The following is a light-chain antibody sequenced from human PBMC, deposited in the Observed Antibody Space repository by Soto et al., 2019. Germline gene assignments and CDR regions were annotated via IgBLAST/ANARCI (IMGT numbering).Light chain of an antibody. J-gene: IGKJ2*01. Sequence: AIQLTQSPSSLSASVGDRVTITCWASQGISSALAWYQQKPGKATKLLIYDASSVESGVPSRFSGSGSGTDFTITISSRQPEDFATLYCQQFNNYPPYTFGQGTKLDIK. CDR3: QQFNNYPPYT. CDR2: DAS. CDR1: QGISSA. V-gene: IGKV1D-13*01.